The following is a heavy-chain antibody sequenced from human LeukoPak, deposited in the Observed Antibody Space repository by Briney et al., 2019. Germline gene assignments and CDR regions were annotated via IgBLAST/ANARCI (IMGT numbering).Heavy chain of an antibody. J-gene: IGHJ3*02. CDR2: IYDTGST. CDR1: GGSISNYY. V-gene: IGHV4-59*01. D-gene: IGHD5-24*01. Sequence: SETLSLTCTVSGGSISNYYWAWIRQPPGKGLEWIGYIYDTGSTKYNPSLKSRLTISLHTARNQFSLNLSSLTAADTAIYYCARVRNYPDAFDIWGQGRMVTVSS. CDR3: ARVRNYPDAFDI.